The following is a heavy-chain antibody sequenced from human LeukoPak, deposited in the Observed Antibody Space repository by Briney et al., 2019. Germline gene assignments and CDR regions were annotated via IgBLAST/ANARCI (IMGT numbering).Heavy chain of an antibody. CDR1: GFTFSSYA. Sequence: SCAASGFTFSSYAISWVRQAPGQGLEWMGGIIPIFGTANYAQKFQGRVTITADESTSTAYMELSSLRSEDTAVYYCARDPYHDFWSGYYSFDYYYGMDVWGQGTTVTVSS. V-gene: IGHV1-69*01. CDR2: IIPIFGTA. D-gene: IGHD3-3*01. J-gene: IGHJ6*02. CDR3: ARDPYHDFWSGYYSFDYYYGMDV.